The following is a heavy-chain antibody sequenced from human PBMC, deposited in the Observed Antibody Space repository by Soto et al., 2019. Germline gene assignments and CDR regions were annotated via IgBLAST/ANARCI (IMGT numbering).Heavy chain of an antibody. CDR1: GFTFTSYA. CDR2: LSGGNT. CDR3: ARMGLWGKLTDL. V-gene: IGHV3-23*01. Sequence: GGSLRLSCAASGFTFTSYAMSWVRQAPGKGLEWVSTLSGGNTYYADSVKGRFTISRDNSENTLYLQMISLRVEDMAVYFCARMGLWGKLTDLWGQGTSVTVSS. D-gene: IGHD7-27*01. J-gene: IGHJ4*02.